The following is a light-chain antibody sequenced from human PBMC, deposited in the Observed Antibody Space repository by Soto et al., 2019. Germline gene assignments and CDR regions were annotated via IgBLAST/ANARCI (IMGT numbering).Light chain of an antibody. CDR2: QAS. J-gene: IGKJ1*01. V-gene: IGKV1-5*03. CDR1: QSVSDW. Sequence: IQRTESGSTLSVSVVNRVTITCRASQSVSDWLAWFPQKPGKAPKLLIYQASTLESGVPARFSGSGSGTECTLTIISLQPDDCATYYCQQYNSYSFGQGTKVDIK. CDR3: QQYNSYS.